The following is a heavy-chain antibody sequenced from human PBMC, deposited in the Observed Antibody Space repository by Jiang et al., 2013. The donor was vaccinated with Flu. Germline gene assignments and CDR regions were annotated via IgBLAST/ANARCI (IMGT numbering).Heavy chain of an antibody. CDR3: ARVETSSGYDAARVDH. D-gene: IGHD6-19*01. Sequence: SLRLSCAASGLNFSVDYMSWIRQAPGKGLEWISYISHTGSIIYYSDSVRGRFTISRDNAKKSVHLEMNTLRVEDTAIYYCARVETSSGYDAARVDHWGQGTLVTVSS. V-gene: IGHV3-11*04. CDR2: ISHTGSII. CDR1: GLNFSVDY. J-gene: IGHJ4*02.